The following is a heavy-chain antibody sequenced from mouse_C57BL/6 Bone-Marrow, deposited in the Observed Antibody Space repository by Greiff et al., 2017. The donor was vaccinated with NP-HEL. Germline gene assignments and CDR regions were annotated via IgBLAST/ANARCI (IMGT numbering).Heavy chain of an antibody. J-gene: IGHJ3*01. CDR1: GYTFTSYG. CDR2: IYPRSGNT. CDR3: ARGLPRPSFAY. Sequence: VKLQQSGAELARPGASVKLSCKASGYTFTSYGISWVKQRTGQGLEWIGEIYPRSGNTYYNEKFKGKATLTADKSSSTAYMELRSLTSEDSAVYFCARGLPRPSFAYWGQGTLVTVSA. D-gene: IGHD3-1*01. V-gene: IGHV1-81*01.